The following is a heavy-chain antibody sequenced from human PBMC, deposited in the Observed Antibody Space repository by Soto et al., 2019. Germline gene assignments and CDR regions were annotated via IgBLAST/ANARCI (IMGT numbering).Heavy chain of an antibody. J-gene: IGHJ5*02. Sequence: VNPTDTLTLTRTVSVWSLNNDSLGVSSIRQPPWKALEWLSHILSNDAQSYHTALQSRFTISKDTSGSQVVLTMTSRGPVESSTYSSTIIQDCSIDDCYLASFDPWGQGTGVTVSS. CDR3: TIIQDCSIDDCYLASFDP. D-gene: IGHD2-2*01. V-gene: IGHV2-26*01. CDR2: ILSNDAQ. CDR1: VWSLNNDSLG.